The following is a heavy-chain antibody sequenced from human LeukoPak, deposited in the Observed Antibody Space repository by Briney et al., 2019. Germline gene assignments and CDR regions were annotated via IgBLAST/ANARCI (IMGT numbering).Heavy chain of an antibody. Sequence: SETLSLTCIVSGGSITSNTYFWDWIRQTPGKGLEWIGSIYYSGSTYYSPSLKSRVTISLDTSKNQFSLKLSSVTAADTAVYYCARDRYYDSSGYSNWFDPWGQGTLVTVSS. V-gene: IGHV4-39*07. D-gene: IGHD3-22*01. CDR2: IYYSGST. J-gene: IGHJ5*02. CDR1: GGSITSNTYF. CDR3: ARDRYYDSSGYSNWFDP.